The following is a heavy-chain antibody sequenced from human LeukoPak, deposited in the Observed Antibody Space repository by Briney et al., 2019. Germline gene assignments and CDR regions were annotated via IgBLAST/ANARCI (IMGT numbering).Heavy chain of an antibody. V-gene: IGHV3-23*01. D-gene: IGHD6-13*01. Sequence: GGSLRLSCAASGFTFSSYAMSWVRQAPGKGLEWVSAISGSGGSTYYADSVKGRFTISRDNSKNTLYLQMNSLRSEDTAVYYCARGGGAAAGTTLLTRKYYFDYWGQGTLVTVSS. CDR3: ARGGGAAAGTTLLTRKYYFDY. CDR1: GFTFSSYA. J-gene: IGHJ4*02. CDR2: ISGSGGST.